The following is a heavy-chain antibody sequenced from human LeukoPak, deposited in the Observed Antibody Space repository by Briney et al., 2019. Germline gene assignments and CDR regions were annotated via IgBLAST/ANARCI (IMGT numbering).Heavy chain of an antibody. J-gene: IGHJ6*03. D-gene: IGHD3-10*01. CDR3: ARRDGIYGSGSPRAYYYYLDV. CDR2: INPSGGST. CDR1: GYTCTSYY. V-gene: IGHV1-46*01. Sequence: SVTVSCKASGYTCTSYYMHWVRQAPRQGLELVGIINPSGGSTSYAQKFQGRVTMTRDMSTSTVYMELSSLRSQDTAVYYSARRDGIYGSGSPRAYYYYLDVWGKGTTVTVSS.